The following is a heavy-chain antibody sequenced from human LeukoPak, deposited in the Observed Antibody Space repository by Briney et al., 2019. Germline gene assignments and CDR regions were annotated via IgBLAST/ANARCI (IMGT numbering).Heavy chain of an antibody. CDR2: IYYSGST. V-gene: IGHV4-59*01. CDR1: GGSISSYY. J-gene: IGHJ4*02. CDR3: ARDRGGSYERVFDY. Sequence: NPSETLSLTCTVSGGSISSYYWSWIRQPPGKGLEWIGYIYYSGSTNYNPSLKSRVTISVDTSKNQFSLKLGSVTAADTAVYYCARDRGGSYERVFDYWGQGTLVTVSS. D-gene: IGHD1-26*01.